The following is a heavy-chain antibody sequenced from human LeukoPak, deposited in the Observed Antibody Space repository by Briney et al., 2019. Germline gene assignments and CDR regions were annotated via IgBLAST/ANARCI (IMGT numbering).Heavy chain of an antibody. V-gene: IGHV4-4*07. D-gene: IGHD5-18*01. Sequence: SETLSLTCTVSGGSISSYYWSWIRQPAGKGLEWIGRIYTSGSTNYNPSLKSRATMSVDTSKNQFSLKLSSVTAADTAVYYCARGGYSYGYDYYYGMDVWGQGTTVTVSS. CDR3: ARGGYSYGYDYYYGMDV. CDR2: IYTSGST. J-gene: IGHJ6*02. CDR1: GGSISSYY.